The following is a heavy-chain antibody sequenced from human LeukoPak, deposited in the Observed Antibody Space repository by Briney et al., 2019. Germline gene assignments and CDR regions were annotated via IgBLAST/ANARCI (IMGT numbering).Heavy chain of an antibody. V-gene: IGHV1-69*06. CDR1: GGTFSSYA. CDR2: IIPIFGTA. D-gene: IGHD2-15*01. J-gene: IGHJ4*02. CDR3: ARSTYCSGGSCYGY. Sequence: ASVKVSCKASGGTFSSYAISWVRQAPGQGLEWMGGIIPIFGTANYAQKFQGRVTITADKSTSTAYMELSSLRSEDTAVYYCARSTYCSGGSCYGYWGQGTLVTVSS.